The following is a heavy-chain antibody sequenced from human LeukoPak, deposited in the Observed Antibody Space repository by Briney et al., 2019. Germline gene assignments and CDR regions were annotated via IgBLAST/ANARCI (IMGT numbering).Heavy chain of an antibody. V-gene: IGHV3-7*01. D-gene: IGHD3-10*01. Sequence: GGSLRLSCAASGFTFSSYWMSWVRQAPGKGLEWVANVEQDGSGKYYVDSVKGRFTISRDNAKSSLFLQMSSLRAEDTAVYYCAREPLAMVRGVMYSYGMDVWGQGTTVTVSS. J-gene: IGHJ6*02. CDR3: AREPLAMVRGVMYSYGMDV. CDR2: VEQDGSGK. CDR1: GFTFSSYW.